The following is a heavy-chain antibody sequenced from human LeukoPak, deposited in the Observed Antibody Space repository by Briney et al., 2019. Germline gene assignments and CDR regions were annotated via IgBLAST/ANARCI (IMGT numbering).Heavy chain of an antibody. J-gene: IGHJ4*02. CDR1: GYTFTSYG. D-gene: IGHD5-12*01. CDR3: ARVARGYSGYEAYYFDY. CDR2: ISAYNGNT. V-gene: IGHV1-18*01. Sequence: GASVKVSCKASGYTFTSYGISWVRQAPGQGLEWMGWISAYNGNTNYAQKLQGRVTMTTDTSTSTAYMELSSLRSEDTAVYYCARVARGYSGYEAYYFDYWGQGTLVTVSS.